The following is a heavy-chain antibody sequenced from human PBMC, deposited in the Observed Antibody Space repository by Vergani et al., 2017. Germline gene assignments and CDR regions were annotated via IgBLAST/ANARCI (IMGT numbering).Heavy chain of an antibody. CDR1: GGPISSSNYY. Sequence: QLQLQESGPGLVKPSETLSLTCTVSGGPISSSNYYWGWIRQPPGKGLEWIGSIYHSGSTYYNPSLKSRVTISVDTSKNQFSLKLSSVTAADTAVYYCAGREYYYDSSGYYGYYFDYWGQGTLVTVSS. CDR2: IYHSGST. V-gene: IGHV4-39*07. J-gene: IGHJ4*02. CDR3: AGREYYYDSSGYYGYYFDY. D-gene: IGHD3-22*01.